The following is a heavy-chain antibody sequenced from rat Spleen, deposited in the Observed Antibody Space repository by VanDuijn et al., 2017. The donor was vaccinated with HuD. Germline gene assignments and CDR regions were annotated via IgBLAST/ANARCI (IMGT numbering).Heavy chain of an antibody. D-gene: IGHD1-3*01. CDR1: GYSIISNY. CDR2: ISYSGST. CDR3: ASLVTTVATGYVMDA. V-gene: IGHV3-1*01. Sequence: EVQLQESGPGLVTPSQSLSLTCSVTGYSIISNYWGWIRKFPGNKMEWIGHISYSGSTSYNPSLKSRISITRDTSKNQFFLQLNSVTTEDTATYYCASLVTTVATGYVMDAWGQGASVTVSS. J-gene: IGHJ4*01.